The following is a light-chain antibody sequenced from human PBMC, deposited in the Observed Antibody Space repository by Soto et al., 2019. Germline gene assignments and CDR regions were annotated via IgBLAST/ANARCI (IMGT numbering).Light chain of an antibody. CDR3: QHFNGFPLT. CDR2: DAS. Sequence: IQLTQSPSSLSASVGDRVTITCRAGQDIGSALAWYQQRPGKAPKLLLYDASNLEAGVPSRFSGSGSGTDFTLTITSLRPEDFATYYCQHFNGFPLTFGGGPRCRSN. J-gene: IGKJ4*01. CDR1: QDIGSA. V-gene: IGKV1-13*02.